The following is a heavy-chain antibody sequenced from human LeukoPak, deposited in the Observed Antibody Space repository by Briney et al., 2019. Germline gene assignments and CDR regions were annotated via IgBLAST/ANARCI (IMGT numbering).Heavy chain of an antibody. CDR2: IYTRGST. CDR1: GGSINNYY. Sequence: SETLSLTCTVSGGSINNYYWNWIRQPAGKGLEWIGRIYTRGSTNYNPSLKSRVTMSVDTSKNQFSLKLSPVTAADTAVYYCASGRYCSADICSGGDAFDIWGQGTMVSVSS. J-gene: IGHJ3*02. V-gene: IGHV4-4*07. D-gene: IGHD2-15*01. CDR3: ASGRYCSADICSGGDAFDI.